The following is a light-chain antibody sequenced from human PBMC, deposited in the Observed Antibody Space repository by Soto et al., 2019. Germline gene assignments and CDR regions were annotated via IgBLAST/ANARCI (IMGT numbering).Light chain of an antibody. V-gene: IGLV2-14*01. J-gene: IGLJ1*01. CDR2: EVT. CDR3: SSYTSTSTYV. Sequence: QSALTQPASVSGSPGQSITISCTGTSSDVGGHNYVSWYQQHPGKAPKLMIYEVTSRPSGVSNRFSGSKSGNTASLTISGLQAEDEGDYYCSSYTSTSTYVFGTGTKLTVL. CDR1: SSDVGGHNY.